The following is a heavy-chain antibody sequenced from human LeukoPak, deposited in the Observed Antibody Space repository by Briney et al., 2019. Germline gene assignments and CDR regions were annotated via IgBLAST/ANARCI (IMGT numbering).Heavy chain of an antibody. J-gene: IGHJ4*02. V-gene: IGHV4-31*03. CDR2: IYHSGST. CDR1: RGSISSGAYY. D-gene: IGHD6-6*01. CDR3: ARSSSSPRLDY. Sequence: SQTLSLTCTVSRGSISSGAYYWSWIRQHPGKGLEWLGYIYHSGSTYYNPSLESRISISLDTSKDQCSLNLISVTAADTAVYYCARSSSSPRLDYWGQGTLVTVSS.